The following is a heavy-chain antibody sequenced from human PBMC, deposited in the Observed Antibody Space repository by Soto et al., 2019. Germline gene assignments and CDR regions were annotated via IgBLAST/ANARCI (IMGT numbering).Heavy chain of an antibody. CDR1: GGSISGYY. V-gene: IGHV4-59*13. D-gene: IGHD7-27*01. CDR3: ARVMGKNWFDP. J-gene: IGHJ5*02. Sequence: PSETLSLTCTVSGGSISGYYWSWIRQTPGTGLEWIGYIYYDGRTNFNPSLKSRATISLDTSKNQFSLQLTSVTAADTAVYYCARVMGKNWFDPWGQGTLVTVSS. CDR2: IYYDGRT.